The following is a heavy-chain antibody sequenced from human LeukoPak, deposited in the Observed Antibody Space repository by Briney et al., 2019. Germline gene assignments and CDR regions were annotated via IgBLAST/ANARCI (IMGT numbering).Heavy chain of an antibody. Sequence: GFPKIFFSATRIHLHRFGQQRVRPASGQGPEGVAIIRHDGSYQQYADSVKGRFTVSRDNSKDTVYLQMNSLRTEDTAVYYCAKNRDSSDYPRDFDYWGQGTLVTVSS. D-gene: IGHD3-22*01. V-gene: IGHV3-30*02. CDR3: AKNRDSSDYPRDFDY. CDR1: RIHLHRFG. J-gene: IGHJ4*02. CDR2: IRHDGSYQ.